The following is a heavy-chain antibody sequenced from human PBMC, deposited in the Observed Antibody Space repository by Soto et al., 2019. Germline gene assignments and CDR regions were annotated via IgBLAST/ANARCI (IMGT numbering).Heavy chain of an antibody. CDR1: GGTFSSYA. CDR2: IIPIFGTA. CDR3: ATSTRHLLDSSGYWVDY. D-gene: IGHD3-22*01. J-gene: IGHJ4*02. V-gene: IGHV1-69*12. Sequence: QVQLVQSGAEVKKPGSSVKVSCKASGGTFSSYAISWVRQAPGQGLEWMGGIIPIFGTANYAQKFQGRVTITADESTSTAYMELSSLRSEDTAVYYCATSTRHLLDSSGYWVDYWGQGTLVTVSS.